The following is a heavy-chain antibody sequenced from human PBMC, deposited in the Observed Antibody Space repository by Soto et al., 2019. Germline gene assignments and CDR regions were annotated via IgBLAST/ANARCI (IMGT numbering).Heavy chain of an antibody. CDR1: GFTFSSYA. J-gene: IGHJ4*02. CDR3: AKDSAPYDSSGYDY. D-gene: IGHD3-22*01. Sequence: GGSLRLSCAASGFTFSSYAMSWVRQAPGKGLEWVSAISGSGGSTYYADSVKGRFTISRDNSKNTLYLQMNSLRAEDTAVYYCAKDSAPYDSSGYDYWGQGTLVTVSS. CDR2: ISGSGGST. V-gene: IGHV3-23*01.